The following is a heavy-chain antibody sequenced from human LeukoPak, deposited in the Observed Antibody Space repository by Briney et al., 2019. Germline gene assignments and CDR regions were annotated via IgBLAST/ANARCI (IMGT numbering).Heavy chain of an antibody. D-gene: IGHD2-15*01. CDR2: ISYDGSNK. CDR3: ARDYCSGGRWGGYYFDY. V-gene: IGHV3-30-3*01. J-gene: IGHJ4*02. Sequence: GRSLRLSCAASGFTFSSYAMHWVRQAPGKGLEWVAVISYDGSNKYYADSVKGRFTISRDNSKNTLYLQMNSLRAEDTAVYYCARDYCSGGRWGGYYFDYWGQGTLVTVSS. CDR1: GFTFSSYA.